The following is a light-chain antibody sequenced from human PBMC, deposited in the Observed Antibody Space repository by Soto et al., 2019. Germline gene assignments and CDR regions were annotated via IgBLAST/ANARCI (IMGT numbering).Light chain of an antibody. J-gene: IGKJ2*01. CDR2: RVS. CDR3: MQATQFRPYA. Sequence: DIVMTQTPLSSPVTLGQPASISCRSSESLLHSDGNTYLNWLQQRPGQPPRLLIYRVSNRFSGVPDRFSGRGAGTDFKPKISRVEADDGRVYYCMQATQFRPYAFGQGTKLEIK. CDR1: ESLLHSDGNTY. V-gene: IGKV2-24*01.